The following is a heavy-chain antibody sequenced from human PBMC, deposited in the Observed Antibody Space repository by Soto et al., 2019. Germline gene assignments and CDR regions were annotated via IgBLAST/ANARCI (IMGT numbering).Heavy chain of an antibody. CDR3: AREPEGIAAALDY. Sequence: PGGSLRLSCAASGFTFSDYYMSWIRQAPGKGLEWVSYISGSDSIIYYADSVKGRFTISRDDAEKSLYLQMNSLRAEDTALYYCAREPEGIAAALDYWGRGTLVTVSS. J-gene: IGHJ4*02. V-gene: IGHV3-11*04. CDR1: GFTFSDYY. CDR2: ISGSDSII. D-gene: IGHD6-13*01.